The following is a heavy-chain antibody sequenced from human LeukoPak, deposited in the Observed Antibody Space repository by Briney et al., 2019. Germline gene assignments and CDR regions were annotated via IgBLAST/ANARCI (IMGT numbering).Heavy chain of an antibody. CDR2: ISAYNGNT. V-gene: IGHV1-18*01. J-gene: IGHJ4*02. CDR1: GYTFTSYG. D-gene: IGHD3-10*01. CDR3: AGDLSIPGGSGSSRDY. Sequence: GASVKVSCKASGYTFTSYGISWVRQAPGQGLEWMGWISAYNGNTNYAQKLQGRVTMTTDTSTSTAYMELSSLRSEDTAVYYCAGDLSIPGGSGSSRDYWGQGTLVTVSS.